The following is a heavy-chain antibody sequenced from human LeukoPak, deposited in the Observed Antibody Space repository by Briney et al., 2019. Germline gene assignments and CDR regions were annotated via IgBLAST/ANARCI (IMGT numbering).Heavy chain of an antibody. CDR3: AKDGQSYAPYAMDV. CDR2: ISYDESYK. Sequence: PGGSLRLSCAASGFTFSSCPMHWVRQAPGKGLEWVALISYDESYKYYADSVKGRFTISRDQSKNTVSLQMNSLRAEDTALYYCAKDGQSYAPYAMDVWGQGTTVTVSS. J-gene: IGHJ6*02. D-gene: IGHD5-18*01. V-gene: IGHV3-30*01. CDR1: GFTFSSCP.